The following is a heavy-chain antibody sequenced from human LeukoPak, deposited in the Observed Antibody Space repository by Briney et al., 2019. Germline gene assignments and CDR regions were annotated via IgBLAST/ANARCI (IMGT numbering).Heavy chain of an antibody. J-gene: IGHJ4*02. CDR1: GYTFTSYY. Sequence: ASVKVSCKASGYTFTSYYMHWVRQAPGQRLEWMGWINAGNGNTKYSQKFQGRVTITRDTSASTAYMELSSLRSEDTAVYYCARDYDFWSGYLYYWGQGTLVTVSS. CDR2: INAGNGNT. CDR3: ARDYDFWSGYLYY. V-gene: IGHV1-3*01. D-gene: IGHD3-3*01.